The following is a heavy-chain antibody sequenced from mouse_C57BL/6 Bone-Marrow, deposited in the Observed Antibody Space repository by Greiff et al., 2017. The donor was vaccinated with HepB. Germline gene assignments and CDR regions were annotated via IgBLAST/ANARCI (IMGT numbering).Heavy chain of an antibody. V-gene: IGHV1-76*01. CDR2: IYPGSGNT. CDR3: ASGGGSSLWYVDV. CDR1: GYTFTDYY. Sequence: QVQLQQSGAELVRPGASVKLSCKASGYTFTDYYINWVKQRPGQGLEWIARIYPGSGNTYYNEKFKGKATLPAEKSSSTAYMPLSSLTSADSAVYFCASGGGSSLWYVDVWGTGTTVTVSS. J-gene: IGHJ1*03. D-gene: IGHD1-1*01.